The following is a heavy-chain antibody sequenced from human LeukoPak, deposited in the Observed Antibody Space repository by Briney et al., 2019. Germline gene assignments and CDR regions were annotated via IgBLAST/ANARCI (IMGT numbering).Heavy chain of an antibody. CDR1: GFTFSSYS. J-gene: IGHJ4*02. V-gene: IGHV3-21*01. Sequence: GGSLRLSCAASGFTFSSYSMNWVRQAPGKGLEWVSSISSSSYIYYADSVKGRFTISRDNAKNSLYLQMNSLRAEDTAVYYCARLRYYDSSGYLGGDYWGQGALVTVSS. CDR3: ARLRYYDSSGYLGGDY. D-gene: IGHD3-22*01. CDR2: ISSSSYI.